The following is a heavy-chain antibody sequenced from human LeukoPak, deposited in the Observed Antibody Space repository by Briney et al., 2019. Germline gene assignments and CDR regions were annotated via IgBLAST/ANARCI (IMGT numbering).Heavy chain of an antibody. D-gene: IGHD2-2*01. Sequence: SETLSLTCAVYGGSFSGYYWSWIRQPPGKGLEWIGEINHSGSTNYNPSLKSRVTISVDTSKNQFSLKLSPVTAADTAVYYCARVNIVVVPAANGGGYYFDYWGQGTLVTVSS. CDR3: ARVNIVVVPAANGGGYYFDY. CDR1: GGSFSGYY. V-gene: IGHV4-34*01. CDR2: INHSGST. J-gene: IGHJ4*02.